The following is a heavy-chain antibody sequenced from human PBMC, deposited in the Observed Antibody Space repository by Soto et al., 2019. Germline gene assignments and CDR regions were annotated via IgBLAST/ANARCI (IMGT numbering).Heavy chain of an antibody. D-gene: IGHD3-16*02. Sequence: EVQLVESGGGLVQPGGSLRLSCAASGFTFSSYSMNWVRQAPGKGLEWVSYISSSSSTIYYADSVKGRFTISRDNAKNCLYLQMDSLRAEDTAVYYCASLRSGGYYDDIWGSYRSDYWGQGTLVTVSS. CDR1: GFTFSSYS. CDR3: ASLRSGGYYDDIWGSYRSDY. CDR2: ISSSSSTI. J-gene: IGHJ4*02. V-gene: IGHV3-48*01.